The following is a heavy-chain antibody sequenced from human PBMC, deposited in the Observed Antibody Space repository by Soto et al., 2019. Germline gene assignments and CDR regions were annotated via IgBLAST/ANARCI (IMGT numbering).Heavy chain of an antibody. V-gene: IGHV4-39*01. CDR1: GGSIYRSGYY. D-gene: IGHD2-15*01. CDR3: GKVLVGATGHTDSDS. CDR2: IDYNGVT. Sequence: AETLSLTCTVSGGSIYRSGYYWGWIRQPPGRGLEWIGNIDYNGVTYSNPSLKSRVTISRDTSKNQFSLKLTSVTAADTALYYCGKVLVGATGHTDSDSWGPGTLVTVSS. J-gene: IGHJ4*02.